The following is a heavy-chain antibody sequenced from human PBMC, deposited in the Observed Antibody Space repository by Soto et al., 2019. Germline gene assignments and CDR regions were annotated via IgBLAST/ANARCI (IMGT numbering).Heavy chain of an antibody. D-gene: IGHD3-10*01. Sequence: GGSLRLSCAASGFTFSSYVMSWVRQAPGKGLEWVSAISGSGGSTYYADSVKGRFTISRDNSNNTLYLQMNSLRAEDTAVYYCAKDHYYGSGSYYLCFDFWGQGTLVTVSS. J-gene: IGHJ4*02. CDR2: ISGSGGST. CDR1: GFTFSSYV. CDR3: AKDHYYGSGSYYLCFDF. V-gene: IGHV3-23*01.